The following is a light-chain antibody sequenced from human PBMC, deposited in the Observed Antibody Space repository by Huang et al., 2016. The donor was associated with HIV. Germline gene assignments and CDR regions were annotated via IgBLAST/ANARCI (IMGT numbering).Light chain of an antibody. CDR3: QQYKTYPWT. J-gene: IGKJ1*01. Sequence: DIQMTQSPSTLSASVGDTVTITCRASQSISSWVAWYQHKPGKAPNLLIYDASSLESGVPSTFTGSGSGTDFTLTISSLQPDNFATYYCQQYKTYPWTFGQGTKVEIK. CDR2: DAS. CDR1: QSISSW. V-gene: IGKV1-5*01.